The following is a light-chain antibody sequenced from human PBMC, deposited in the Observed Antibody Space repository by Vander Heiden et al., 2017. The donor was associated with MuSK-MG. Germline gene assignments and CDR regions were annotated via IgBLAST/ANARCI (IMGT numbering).Light chain of an antibody. J-gene: IGKJ1*01. CDR3: QQRNLGHPWER. CDR2: DAS. V-gene: IGKV3-11*01. Sequence: LIFDASNRATGITARFSGSGSGTDFILTISSLEPEDFAVYFCQQRNLGHPWERFGQGTKVEIK.